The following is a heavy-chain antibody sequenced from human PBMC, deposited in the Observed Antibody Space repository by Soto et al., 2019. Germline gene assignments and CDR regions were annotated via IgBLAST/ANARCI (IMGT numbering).Heavy chain of an antibody. J-gene: IGHJ4*02. CDR1: GYTFTSYA. CDR2: INAGNGNT. CDR3: ARDPWSHYYDSSGLILADY. D-gene: IGHD3-22*01. Sequence: ASVKVSCKASGYTFTSYAMHWVRQAPGQRLEWMGWINAGNGNTKYSQKFQGRVTITRDTSASTAYMELSSLRSEDTAVYYCARDPWSHYYDSSGLILADYWGQGTLVTVSS. V-gene: IGHV1-3*01.